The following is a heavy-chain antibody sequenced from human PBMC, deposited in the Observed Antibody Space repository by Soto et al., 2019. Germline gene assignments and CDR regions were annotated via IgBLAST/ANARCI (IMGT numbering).Heavy chain of an antibody. J-gene: IGHJ6*02. CDR2: IIPILGIA. CDR3: ARGWEPNYYYGMDV. D-gene: IGHD1-26*01. Sequence: SVKVSCKASGYTFTSYGISWVRQAPGQGLEWMGRIIPILGIANYAQKFQGRVTITADESTSTAYMELSSLRSEDTAVYYCARGWEPNYYYGMDVWGQGTTVTVSS. V-gene: IGHV1-69*04. CDR1: GYTFTSYG.